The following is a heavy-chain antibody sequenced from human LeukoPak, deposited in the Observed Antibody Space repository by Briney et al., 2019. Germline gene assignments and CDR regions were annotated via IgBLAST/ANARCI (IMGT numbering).Heavy chain of an antibody. Sequence: GGSLRLSCAASGFTFSSYSMNWVRQAPGKGLECVSSTSSSSSYIYYADSVKGRFTISRDNAKNSLYLQMNSLRAEDTAVYYCAREWELLDDAFDIWGQGTMVTVSS. D-gene: IGHD1-26*01. CDR1: GFTFSSYS. CDR3: AREWELLDDAFDI. V-gene: IGHV3-21*01. J-gene: IGHJ3*02. CDR2: TSSSSSYI.